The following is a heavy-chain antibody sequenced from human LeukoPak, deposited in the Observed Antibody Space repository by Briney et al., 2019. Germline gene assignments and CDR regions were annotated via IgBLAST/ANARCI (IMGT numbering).Heavy chain of an antibody. D-gene: IGHD6-13*01. J-gene: IGHJ3*02. CDR2: IYYSGST. CDR1: GGSISSYY. V-gene: IGHV4-59*01. CDR3: AREAGGQQLVYAFDI. Sequence: SETLSLTCTVSGGSISSYYWSWIRQPPGKGLEWIGYIYYSGSTNYNPSLKSRVTISVDTSKNQFSLKLSSVTAADTAVYYCAREAGGQQLVYAFDIWGQGTMVTVSP.